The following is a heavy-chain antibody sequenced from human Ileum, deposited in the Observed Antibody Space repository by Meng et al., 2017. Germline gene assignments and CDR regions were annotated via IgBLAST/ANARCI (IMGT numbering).Heavy chain of an antibody. V-gene: IGHV4-30-4*01. CDR2: IYYSGST. Sequence: QVQLQEAGPGLLKSSQNRSLTGTVSGGSISIGDYYWSWVRQPPGKGLEWIGYIYYSGSTYYNPSLKSRAIMSVDTSKNHFSLKLSSVTAADTAVYYCARDRGGSYYFDYWGQGTLVTVSS. CDR3: ARDRGGSYYFDY. J-gene: IGHJ4*02. D-gene: IGHD2-15*01. CDR1: GGSISIGDYY.